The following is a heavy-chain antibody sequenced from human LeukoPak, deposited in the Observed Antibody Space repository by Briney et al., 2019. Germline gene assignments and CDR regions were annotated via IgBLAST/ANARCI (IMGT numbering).Heavy chain of an antibody. Sequence: GGSLRLSCAASGFIFSDAWMTWVRQAPGKGLEWVGRIKRKADGVPTDYAAPGQCRFTISRDDSKNTLYLQMNSLKLEETAVYFCSTNQALDIWGQGTKVTVSS. CDR2: IKRKADGVPT. CDR1: GFIFSDAW. J-gene: IGHJ3*02. CDR3: STNQALDI. V-gene: IGHV3-15*01.